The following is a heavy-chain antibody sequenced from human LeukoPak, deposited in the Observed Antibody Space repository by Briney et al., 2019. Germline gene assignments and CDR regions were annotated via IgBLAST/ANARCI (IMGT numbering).Heavy chain of an antibody. CDR1: GFTVSSHY. V-gene: IGHV3-53*01. CDR2: IYSGGST. J-gene: IGHJ4*02. CDR3: AKGAGYATGWYNSH. Sequence: GGSLRLSCAASGFTVSSHYISWVRQAPGKGLEWVSVIYSGGSTYYADSVKGRFTISRDNSRSTLYLQMNSLRAEDTAVYSCAKGAGYATGWYNSHWGQGTLVTVSS. D-gene: IGHD6-19*01.